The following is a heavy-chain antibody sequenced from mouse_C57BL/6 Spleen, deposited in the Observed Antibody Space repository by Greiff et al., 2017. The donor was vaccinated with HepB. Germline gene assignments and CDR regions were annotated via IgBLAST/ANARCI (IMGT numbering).Heavy chain of an antibody. D-gene: IGHD3-3*01. CDR3: ARGLGSGIDY. Sequence: VQLQESGPELVKPGASVKISCKASGYAFSSSWMNWVKQRPGKGLEWIGRIYPGDGDTNYNGKFKGKATLTADKSSSTAYMQLSSLTSEDSAVYFCARGLGSGIDYWGQGTTLTVSS. CDR2: IYPGDGDT. V-gene: IGHV1-82*01. CDR1: GYAFSSSW. J-gene: IGHJ2*01.